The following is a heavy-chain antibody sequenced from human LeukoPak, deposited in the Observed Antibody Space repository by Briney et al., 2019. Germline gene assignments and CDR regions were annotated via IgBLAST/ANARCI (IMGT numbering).Heavy chain of an antibody. CDR3: ARDRDSGYDWDAFDI. D-gene: IGHD5-12*01. Sequence: SVKVSCKASGGTFSSYAISWVRQAPGQGLEWMGRIIPIFGTANYAQKFQGRVTITTDESTSTAYMELSSLRSEGTAVYYCARDRDSGYDWDAFDIWGQGTMVTVSS. V-gene: IGHV1-69*05. J-gene: IGHJ3*02. CDR2: IIPIFGTA. CDR1: GGTFSSYA.